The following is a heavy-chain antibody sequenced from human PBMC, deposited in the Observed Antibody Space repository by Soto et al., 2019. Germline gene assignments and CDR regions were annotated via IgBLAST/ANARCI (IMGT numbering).Heavy chain of an antibody. Sequence: LSLTCAVSGGSISSGGYSWSWIRQPPGKGLEWIGYIYHSGSTYYNPSLKSRVTISVDRSKNQFSLKLSSVTAADTAVYYCARGSIAALDYWGQGTLVTVSS. CDR1: GGSISSGGYS. J-gene: IGHJ4*02. V-gene: IGHV4-30-2*01. CDR2: IYHSGST. CDR3: ARGSIAALDY. D-gene: IGHD6-6*01.